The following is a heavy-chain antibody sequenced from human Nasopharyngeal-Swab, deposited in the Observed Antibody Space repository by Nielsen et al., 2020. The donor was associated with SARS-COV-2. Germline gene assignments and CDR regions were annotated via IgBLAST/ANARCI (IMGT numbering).Heavy chain of an antibody. V-gene: IGHV3-23*01. CDR2: ISGSGGST. CDR1: GFTFSSYA. D-gene: IGHD6-13*01. J-gene: IGHJ4*02. Sequence: GESLKISCAASGFTFSSYAMSWVRQAPGKGLEWVSAISGSGGSTHYADSVKGRFTISRDNSKNTLYLQMNSLRAEDTAVYYCAKDPAAGNLDYWGQGTLVTVSS. CDR3: AKDPAAGNLDY.